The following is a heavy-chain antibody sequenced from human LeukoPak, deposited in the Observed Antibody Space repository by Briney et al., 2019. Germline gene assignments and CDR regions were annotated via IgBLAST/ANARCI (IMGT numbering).Heavy chain of an antibody. Sequence: PGGSLRLSCAASGFTFDDYAMHWVRQAPRRGLEWVSGISWNSGSIGYADSVKGRFTISRDNAKNSLYLQMNSLRAEDMALYYCAKDWKSDFWSGSAFDYWGQGTLVTVSS. D-gene: IGHD3-3*01. V-gene: IGHV3-9*03. CDR1: GFTFDDYA. CDR2: ISWNSGSI. CDR3: AKDWKSDFWSGSAFDY. J-gene: IGHJ4*02.